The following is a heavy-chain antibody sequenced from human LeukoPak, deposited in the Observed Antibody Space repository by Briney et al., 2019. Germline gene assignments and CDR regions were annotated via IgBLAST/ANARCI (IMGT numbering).Heavy chain of an antibody. Sequence: GXXXRLSCAXSGFXLSSYEMNWVRQAPGKGGEWGSYISSSGSNIYYADCVKGRFTIYREKAKNYVYMKMNSLRAEDTAVYYCAREGDFWSGYPSSHWGQGTLVTVSS. CDR2: ISSSGSNI. V-gene: IGHV3-48*03. CDR1: GFXLSSYE. CDR3: AREGDFWSGYPSSH. J-gene: IGHJ4*02. D-gene: IGHD3-3*01.